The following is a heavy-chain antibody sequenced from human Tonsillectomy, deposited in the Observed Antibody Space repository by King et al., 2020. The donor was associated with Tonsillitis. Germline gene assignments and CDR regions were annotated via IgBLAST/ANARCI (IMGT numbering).Heavy chain of an antibody. CDR1: GFTFSSYS. CDR3: AIVSGSYDFSSGYISGMDV. V-gene: IGHV3-21*01. CDR2: ISSSSRYI. D-gene: IGHD3-3*01. Sequence: VQLVESGGGLVKPGGSLRLSCAASGFTFSSYSMNWVRQAPGKGLEWVSSISSSSRYIYYADSVKGRFTISRDNAKKHLYLQMNDLRAEDTAVYDFAIVSGSYDFSSGYISGMDVWGQGTTVTVPS. J-gene: IGHJ6*02.